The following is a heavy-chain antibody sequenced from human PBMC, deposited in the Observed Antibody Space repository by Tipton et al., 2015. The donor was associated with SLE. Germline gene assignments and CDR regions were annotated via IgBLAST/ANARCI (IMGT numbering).Heavy chain of an antibody. CDR3: ARDRNYYGSGFDI. Sequence: LRLSCTVSGGSISSYYWSWIRQPSGKGLEWIGYIYYSGSTNYNPSLKSRVTILVDTSKNQFSLKLNSVTAADTAVYYCARDRNYYGSGFDIWGQGTMVTVSS. J-gene: IGHJ3*02. V-gene: IGHV4-59*01. CDR1: GGSISSYY. CDR2: IYYSGST. D-gene: IGHD3-10*01.